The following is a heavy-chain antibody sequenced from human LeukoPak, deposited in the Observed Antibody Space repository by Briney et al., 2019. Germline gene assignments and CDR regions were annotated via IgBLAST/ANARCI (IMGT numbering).Heavy chain of an antibody. V-gene: IGHV4-34*01. CDR2: INHSGST. Sequence: SETLSLTCAVYGGSFSGYYWSWIRQPPGKGLEWIGEINHSGSTNYNPSLKSRVTISVDTSKNQFSLKLSSVTAADTAVYYCARSGGDRVEMPTIIDYWGQGTLVTVSS. CDR3: ARSGGDRVEMPTIIDY. J-gene: IGHJ4*02. CDR1: GGSFSGYY. D-gene: IGHD5-24*01.